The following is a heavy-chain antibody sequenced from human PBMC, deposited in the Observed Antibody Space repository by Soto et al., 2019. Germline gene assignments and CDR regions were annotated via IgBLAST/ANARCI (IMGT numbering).Heavy chain of an antibody. CDR2: IYYSGST. J-gene: IGHJ4*02. Sequence: PSETLSLTCSVSGVSISTYYWNWIRQTPGKGLEWIGYIYYSGSTNYNPSLKSRVTISVDTSKNQFSLKLSSVTAADTAIYYCTSLSLTAAPHYWGRGTLVTVSS. D-gene: IGHD6-13*01. CDR3: TSLSLTAAPHY. CDR1: GVSISTYY. V-gene: IGHV4-59*08.